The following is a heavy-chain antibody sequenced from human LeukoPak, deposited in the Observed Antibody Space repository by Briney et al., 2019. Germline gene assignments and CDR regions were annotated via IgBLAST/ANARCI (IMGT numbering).Heavy chain of an antibody. V-gene: IGHV3-33*01. CDR1: GFTFSSYG. CDR2: IWYDGSNK. D-gene: IGHD6-19*01. CDR3: ARDLEQAGFDY. Sequence: GGSLRLSCAASGFTFSSYGMHWVRRAPGKGLEWVAVIWYDGSNKYYADSVKGRFTISRDNSKNTLYLQMNSLRAEDTAVYYCARDLEQAGFDYWGQGTLVTVSS. J-gene: IGHJ4*02.